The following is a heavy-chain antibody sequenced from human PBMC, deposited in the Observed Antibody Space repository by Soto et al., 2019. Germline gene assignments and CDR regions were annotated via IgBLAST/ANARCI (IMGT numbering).Heavy chain of an antibody. J-gene: IGHJ4*02. CDR1: GGTFSSYA. V-gene: IGHV1-69*13. Sequence: ASVKVSCKASGGTFSSYAISWVRQAPGQGLEWMGGIIPIFGTANYAQKFQGRVTITADESTSTAYMELSSLRSEDTAVYYCARGSIAAAGTFSDVPHYGFDYWGQGTLVTVSS. CDR3: ARGSIAAAGTFSDVPHYGFDY. CDR2: IIPIFGTA. D-gene: IGHD6-13*01.